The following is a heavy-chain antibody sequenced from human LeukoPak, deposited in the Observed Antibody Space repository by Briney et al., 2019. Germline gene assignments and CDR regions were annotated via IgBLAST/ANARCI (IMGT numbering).Heavy chain of an antibody. D-gene: IGHD3-22*01. CDR3: ITFSMIVVVITD. CDR1: GFTFSNAW. Sequence: GGSLRLSCAASGFTFSNAWMSWVRQAPGKGLGWVGRIKSKTDGGTTDYAAPVKGRFTISRDDSKNTLYLQMNSLKTEDTAVYYCITFSMIVVVITDWGQGTLVTVSS. CDR2: IKSKTDGGTT. J-gene: IGHJ4*02. V-gene: IGHV3-15*01.